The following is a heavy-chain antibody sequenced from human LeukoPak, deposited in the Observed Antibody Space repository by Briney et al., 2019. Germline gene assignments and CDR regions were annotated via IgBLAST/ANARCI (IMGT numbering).Heavy chain of an antibody. CDR2: INHSGST. CDR1: GGSFSGYY. J-gene: IGHJ4*02. Sequence: SETLSLTCAVYGGSFSGYYWSWIRQPPGKGLEWIGEINHSGSTNYNPSLKSRVTISVDTSKNRFSLKLSSVTAADTAVYYCAGSRHYDSSRYSDYWGQGTLVTVSS. CDR3: AGSRHYDSSRYSDY. D-gene: IGHD3-22*01. V-gene: IGHV4-34*01.